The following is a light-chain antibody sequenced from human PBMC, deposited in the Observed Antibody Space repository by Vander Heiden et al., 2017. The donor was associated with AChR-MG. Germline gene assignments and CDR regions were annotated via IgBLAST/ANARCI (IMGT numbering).Light chain of an antibody. V-gene: IGLV3-1*01. CDR2: RDT. CDR1: KLRDKY. CDR3: QTWDTNTPLL. Sequence: SYELTQPPSVSVSPGQTASITCSGEKLRDKYAWWYQQKPGQSPVLIIYRDTKRPPGIPERFSGSNSANTATLTISGTQAMDEADYYCQTWDTNTPLLFGGGTKLTVL. J-gene: IGLJ2*01.